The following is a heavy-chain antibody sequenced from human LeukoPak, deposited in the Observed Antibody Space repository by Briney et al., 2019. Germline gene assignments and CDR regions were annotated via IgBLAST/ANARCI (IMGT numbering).Heavy chain of an antibody. CDR1: GFTSSSYA. J-gene: IGHJ6*02. Sequence: GGSLRLSCAASGFTSSSYAMSWVRQAPGKGLEWVSAISGSGGSTYYADSVKGRFTISRDNSKNTLYLQMNSLRAEDTAVYYCAKDSNSSSWFYHYYYYYGMDVWGQGTTVTVSS. D-gene: IGHD6-13*01. CDR2: ISGSGGST. CDR3: AKDSNSSSWFYHYYYYYGMDV. V-gene: IGHV3-23*01.